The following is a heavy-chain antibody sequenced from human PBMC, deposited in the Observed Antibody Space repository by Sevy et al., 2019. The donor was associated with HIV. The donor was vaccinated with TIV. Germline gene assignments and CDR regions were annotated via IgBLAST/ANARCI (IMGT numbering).Heavy chain of an antibody. CDR1: GYTFTSYY. CDR3: ARDTDYYGSGTSRPGNWFDP. Sequence: ASVKVSCKASGYTFTSYYMHWVRQAPGQGLEWMGIINPSGGRTSYAQKFQGRVTMTRDTSTSSVYMELSSLRSEDTAVYYCARDTDYYGSGTSRPGNWFDPWGQGTLVTVSS. CDR2: INPSGGRT. J-gene: IGHJ5*02. D-gene: IGHD3-10*01. V-gene: IGHV1-46*01.